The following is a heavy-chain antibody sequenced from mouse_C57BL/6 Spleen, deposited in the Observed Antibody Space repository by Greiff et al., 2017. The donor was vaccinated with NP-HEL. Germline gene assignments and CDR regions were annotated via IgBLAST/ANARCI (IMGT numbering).Heavy chain of an antibody. CDR2: IDPETGGT. Sequence: VQLQQSGAELVRPGASVTLSCKASGYTFTDYEMHWVKQTPVHGLEWIGAIDPETGGTAYNQKFKGKAILTADKSSSTAYMELRSLTSEDSAVYYCTRRGYSNYPYAMDYWGQGTSVTVSS. CDR3: TRRGYSNYPYAMDY. V-gene: IGHV1-15*01. J-gene: IGHJ4*01. CDR1: GYTFTDYE. D-gene: IGHD2-5*01.